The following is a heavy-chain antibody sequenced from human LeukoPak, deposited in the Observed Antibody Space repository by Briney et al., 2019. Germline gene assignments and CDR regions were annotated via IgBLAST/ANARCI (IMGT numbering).Heavy chain of an antibody. CDR2: INGATGNT. D-gene: IGHD2/OR15-2a*01. J-gene: IGHJ6*02. CDR1: GYTFTSHA. CDR3: ARSIIIVPNTSYYYYYMDV. Sequence: ASVKVSCKASGYTFTSHALHWVRQAPGEGLEWRAWINGATGNTEYSQKFQARVTITRDTSASTAYMELSSLRSEDTAVYYCARSIIIVPNTSYYYYYMDVWGQGTTVTVSS. V-gene: IGHV1-3*01.